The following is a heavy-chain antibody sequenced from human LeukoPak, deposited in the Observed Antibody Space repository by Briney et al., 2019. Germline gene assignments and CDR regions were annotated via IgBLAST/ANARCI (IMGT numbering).Heavy chain of an antibody. CDR2: IYYSGST. CDR1: GGSISSGGYY. D-gene: IGHD2-15*01. Sequence: SETLSLTCTVSGGSISSGGYYWRWIRQHPGKGLEWIGYIYYSGSTYYNPSLKSRVTISVDTSKNQFSLKLSSVTAADTAVYYCARDGGDIVAFDPWGQGTLVTVSS. V-gene: IGHV4-31*03. J-gene: IGHJ5*02. CDR3: ARDGGDIVAFDP.